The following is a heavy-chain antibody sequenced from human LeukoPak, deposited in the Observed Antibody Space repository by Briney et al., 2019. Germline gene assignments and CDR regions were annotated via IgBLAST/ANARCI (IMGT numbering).Heavy chain of an antibody. V-gene: IGHV1-18*01. CDR2: ISAYNGNT. J-gene: IGHJ4*02. CDR1: GYTFTSYG. Sequence: ASVKVSCKASGYTFTSYGISWVRQGPGQGLEWMGWISAYNGNTNYAQKLQGRVTMTTATSTSTAYMELRSLRSDDTAVYYCARAVGATTHFDYWGQGTLVTVSS. D-gene: IGHD1-26*01. CDR3: ARAVGATTHFDY.